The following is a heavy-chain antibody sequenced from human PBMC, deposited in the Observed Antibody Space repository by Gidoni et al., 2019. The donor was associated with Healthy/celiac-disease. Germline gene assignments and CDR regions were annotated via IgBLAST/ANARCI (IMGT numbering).Heavy chain of an antibody. CDR3: AKDLTAVAGTVDY. CDR2: ISGSGGST. V-gene: IGHV3-23*01. CDR1: GFTFSSYA. J-gene: IGHJ4*02. D-gene: IGHD6-19*01. Sequence: EVQLLESGGGLVQPGGSLRPSCAASGFTFSSYAMSWVRQAPGKGLEWVSVISGSGGSTYYADSVKGRFTISRDNSKNTLYLQMNSLRAEDTALYYCAKDLTAVAGTVDYWGQGTLVTVSS.